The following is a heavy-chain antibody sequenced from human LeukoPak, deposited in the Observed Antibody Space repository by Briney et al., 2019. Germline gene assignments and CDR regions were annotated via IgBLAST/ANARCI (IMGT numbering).Heavy chain of an antibody. J-gene: IGHJ4*02. CDR2: IGGSATTT. CDR1: GFTFSSYS. Sequence: GGSLRLSCAASGFTFSSYSMDWVRQAPGKGLEWVSYIGGSATTTYYADSVKGRFTISRDNAKNSLYLQMNSLRDEDTAVYYCTRDPYSSRWDYFDYWGQGNLVTVSS. V-gene: IGHV3-48*02. D-gene: IGHD6-13*01. CDR3: TRDPYSSRWDYFDY.